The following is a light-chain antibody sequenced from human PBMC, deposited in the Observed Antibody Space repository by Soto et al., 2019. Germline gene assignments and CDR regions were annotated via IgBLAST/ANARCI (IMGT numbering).Light chain of an antibody. CDR1: QNINSY. V-gene: IGKV1-39*01. CDR3: QQSHNAPLT. Sequence: DIRMTQSPSSLSASVGDRVTLTCRASQNINSYLNWYQHKPGRAPKVLVYGATNLPSGVPSRFSCSGSGTEFTFTISSLQPEDFATYYCQQSHNAPLTFGGGTRVE. CDR2: GAT. J-gene: IGKJ4*01.